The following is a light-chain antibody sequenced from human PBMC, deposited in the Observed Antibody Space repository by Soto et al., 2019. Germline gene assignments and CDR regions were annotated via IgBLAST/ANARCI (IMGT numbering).Light chain of an antibody. J-gene: IGKJ1*01. CDR2: DAS. Sequence: IQMPQYPSTLSASVGDRVTITCRASQSISSWLAWYQQKPGKAPKLLIYDASSLESGVPSRFSGSGSGTEFTLTISSLQPDDFATYYCQQYNSYWTFGQGTKVDIK. V-gene: IGKV1-5*01. CDR1: QSISSW. CDR3: QQYNSYWT.